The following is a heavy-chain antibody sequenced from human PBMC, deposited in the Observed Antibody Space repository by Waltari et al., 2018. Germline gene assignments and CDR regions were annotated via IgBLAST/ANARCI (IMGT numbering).Heavy chain of an antibody. CDR3: ASSGYCSGGSCRTSDY. Sequence: QVQLQESGPGLVKPSETLSLTCAVSGYSISSGYYWGWIRQPPGKGLEWIGSIYHSGSTYYNPSLKRRVTISVNTSKNQFSLKLSSVTAADTAVYYCASSGYCSGGSCRTSDYWGQGTLVTVSS. D-gene: IGHD2-15*01. CDR1: GYSISSGYY. V-gene: IGHV4-38-2*01. J-gene: IGHJ4*02. CDR2: IYHSGST.